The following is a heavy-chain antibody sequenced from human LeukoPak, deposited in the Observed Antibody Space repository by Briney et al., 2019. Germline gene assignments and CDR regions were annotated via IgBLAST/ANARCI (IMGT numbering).Heavy chain of an antibody. J-gene: IGHJ4*02. Sequence: PGGSLRLSCAASGFTFDDYAMHWVRQAPGKGLEWVSGISWDSGSIVYADSVKGRFTISRDSAKNSLYLQMNSLRAEDMALYYCAKGYSFGITSSFDYWGQGTLVTVSS. V-gene: IGHV3-9*03. CDR3: AKGYSFGITSSFDY. D-gene: IGHD5-18*01. CDR2: ISWDSGSI. CDR1: GFTFDDYA.